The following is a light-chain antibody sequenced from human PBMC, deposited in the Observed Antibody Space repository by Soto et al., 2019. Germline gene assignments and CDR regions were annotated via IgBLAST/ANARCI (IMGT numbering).Light chain of an antibody. CDR2: AAS. J-gene: IGKJ2*02. CDR1: QSISSY. CDR3: QQSYSTPRT. Sequence: DIQMTQSPSSLSASVGDRVTITCRASQSISSYLNWYQQKPGKAPKPLIYAASSLPSGVPSRFSGSGSGTDFTLTISSLQPEDFATYSCQQSYSTPRTFGQVTKLEIK. V-gene: IGKV1-39*01.